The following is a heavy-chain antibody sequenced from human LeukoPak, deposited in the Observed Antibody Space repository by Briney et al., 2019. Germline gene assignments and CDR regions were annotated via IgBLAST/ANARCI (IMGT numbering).Heavy chain of an antibody. Sequence: TASETLSLTCAVYGGSFSGYYWSWIRQPPGKGLEWIGEINHSGSTNYNPSLKSQVTISVDTSKNQFSLKLSSVTAADTAVYYCARVNDGDRYYYYYYMDVWGKGTTVTVSS. D-gene: IGHD4-17*01. CDR2: INHSGST. CDR1: GGSFSGYY. J-gene: IGHJ6*03. V-gene: IGHV4-34*01. CDR3: ARVNDGDRYYYYYYMDV.